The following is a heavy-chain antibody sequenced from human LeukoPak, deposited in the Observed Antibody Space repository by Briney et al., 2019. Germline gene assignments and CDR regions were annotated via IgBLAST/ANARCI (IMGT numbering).Heavy chain of an antibody. D-gene: IGHD2-15*01. V-gene: IGHV3-21*01. CDR3: AKDSGGSGGKLIDY. Sequence: GGSLRLSCAASGFTFSTYSMNWVRQAPGKGLEWVSSITRSSSYIYYADSVKGRFTIARDNAKNSLYLQMNSLRADDTAVYYCAKDSGGSGGKLIDYWGQGTLVTVSS. CDR2: ITRSSSYI. CDR1: GFTFSTYS. J-gene: IGHJ4*02.